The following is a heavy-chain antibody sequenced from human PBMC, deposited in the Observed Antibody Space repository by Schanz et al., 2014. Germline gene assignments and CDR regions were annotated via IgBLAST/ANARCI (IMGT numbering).Heavy chain of an antibody. V-gene: IGHV1-18*01. CDR3: ATMWGYCTATACQILEVLDV. J-gene: IGHJ3*01. CDR2: ISPYTGNT. D-gene: IGHD2-8*02. Sequence: QGQLVQSGAEVKKPGASVKVSCKTSGYTFSDYGITWVRQAPGQGLEWVGWISPYTGNTHYFDKMEGRVTMTTDTSTTTAYMELSGLRSDDTAMYYCATMWGYCTATACQILEVLDVWGQGTMVTDSS. CDR1: GYTFSDYG.